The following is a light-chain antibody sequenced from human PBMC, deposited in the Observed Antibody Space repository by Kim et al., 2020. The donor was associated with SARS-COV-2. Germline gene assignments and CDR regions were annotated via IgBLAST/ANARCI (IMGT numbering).Light chain of an antibody. CDR1: QSILYSSNNKNY. Sequence: VTINCKSSQSILYSSNNKNYVAWYQQKPGQAPKLIIYWASTRESGVPDRFSGSGSGTDFTLTISSLQAEDVAVYYCQQYYGTPPTFGQGTKVDIK. V-gene: IGKV4-1*01. CDR2: WAS. CDR3: QQYYGTPPT. J-gene: IGKJ2*01.